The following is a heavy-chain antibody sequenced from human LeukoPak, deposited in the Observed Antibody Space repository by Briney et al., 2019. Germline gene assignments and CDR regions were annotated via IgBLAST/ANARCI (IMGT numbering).Heavy chain of an antibody. CDR1: GGSISSGDYY. CDR2: IYYSGNT. J-gene: IGHJ3*02. Sequence: PSEALSLTCTVSGGSISSGDYYSSWIRQPPGKGLEWIGYIYYSGNTYDNPTPKSGVSISVGSSKYQFSLKLSSVTAADTAVYYCAKFYDSSGYQRALSHAFDIWGQGTKVTVSS. D-gene: IGHD3-22*01. CDR3: AKFYDSSGYQRALSHAFDI. V-gene: IGHV4-30-4*01.